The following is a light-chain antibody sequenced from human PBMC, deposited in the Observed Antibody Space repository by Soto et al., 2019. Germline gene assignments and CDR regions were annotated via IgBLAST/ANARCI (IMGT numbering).Light chain of an antibody. CDR1: QSVFTY. J-gene: IGKJ4*01. CDR3: RHRTMPLI. CDR2: DVS. V-gene: IGKV3-11*01. Sequence: EIVLTQSPATLSLSPGERATLSCRASQSVFTYLAWYQQKPGQPPRLLIYDVSNRASGVPARFSGSGSGTDFAFTIGSLEPEGFAVYYCRHRTMPLIFGGGTKGDIK.